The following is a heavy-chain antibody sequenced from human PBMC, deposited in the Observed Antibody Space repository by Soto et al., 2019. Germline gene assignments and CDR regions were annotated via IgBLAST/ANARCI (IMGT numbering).Heavy chain of an antibody. Sequence: QLQLQESGSGLVKPSQTLSLTCAVSGGSISSGGYSWSWIRQPPGKGLEWIGYIYHSGSTYYNPSLKGRVTLSVDQSKDQFSLKLSPVAAADTAVYYCGRTNNWNPGGDYWGQGTLVTVSS. D-gene: IGHD1-20*01. CDR2: IYHSGST. V-gene: IGHV4-30-2*01. CDR1: GGSISSGGYS. J-gene: IGHJ4*02. CDR3: GRTNNWNPGGDY.